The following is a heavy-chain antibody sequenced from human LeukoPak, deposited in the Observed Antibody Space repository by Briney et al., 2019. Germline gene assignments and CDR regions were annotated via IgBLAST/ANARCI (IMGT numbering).Heavy chain of an antibody. Sequence: SQTLSLTCTVSGGSISSGDYYWSWIRQPPGKGLEWIGYIYYSGSTYYNPSLKSRVTISVDTSKNQFSLKLSSVTAADTAVYYCARGLGLQLRSPLFDYWGQGTLVTVSS. CDR1: GGSISSGDYY. J-gene: IGHJ4*02. CDR2: IYYSGST. CDR3: ARGLGLQLRSPLFDY. V-gene: IGHV4-30-4*01. D-gene: IGHD5-24*01.